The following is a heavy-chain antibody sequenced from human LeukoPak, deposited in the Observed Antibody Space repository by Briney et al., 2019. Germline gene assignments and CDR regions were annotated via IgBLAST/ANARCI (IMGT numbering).Heavy chain of an antibody. CDR3: ARVGPGAFDI. CDR1: GFTFSSYW. CDR2: IKKDGSEK. J-gene: IGHJ3*02. Sequence: GGCLRLSCAASGFTFSSYWMSWVRQALGKGLEWVANIKKDGSEKYYVDSVKGRFTISRDNAKNSLYLQMNSLRAEDTAVYYCARVGPGAFDIWGQGTMVTVSS. V-gene: IGHV3-7*01.